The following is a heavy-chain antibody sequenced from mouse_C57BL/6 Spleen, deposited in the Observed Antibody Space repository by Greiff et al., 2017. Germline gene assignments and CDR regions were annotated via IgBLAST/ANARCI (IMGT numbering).Heavy chain of an antibody. CDR2: IDPSDSET. Sequence: QVQLQQPGAELVRPGSSVKLSCKASGYTFTSYWMHWVKQRPIQGLEWIGNIDPSDSETHYNQKFKDKATLTVDKSSSTAYMQLSSLTSEDSAVYYCARGINYYGSSAYYYSMDYWGQGTSVTVSS. J-gene: IGHJ4*01. D-gene: IGHD1-1*01. CDR1: GYTFTSYW. V-gene: IGHV1-52*01. CDR3: ARGINYYGSSAYYYSMDY.